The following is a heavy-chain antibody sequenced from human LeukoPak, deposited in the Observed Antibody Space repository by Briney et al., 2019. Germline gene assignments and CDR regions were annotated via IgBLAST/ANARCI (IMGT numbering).Heavy chain of an antibody. D-gene: IGHD2-15*01. CDR3: AGGRGLDKDYYYYGMDV. J-gene: IGHJ6*02. CDR1: GLTFSSYA. V-gene: IGHV3-23*01. Sequence: PGGSLRLSCAASGLTFSSYAMSWVRQAPEKGLEWVSGISGSGGSTYYADSVKGRFTISRDSSKNTLYLQMNSLRAEDTAVYFCAGGRGLDKDYYYYGMDVWGQGTTVTVSS. CDR2: ISGSGGST.